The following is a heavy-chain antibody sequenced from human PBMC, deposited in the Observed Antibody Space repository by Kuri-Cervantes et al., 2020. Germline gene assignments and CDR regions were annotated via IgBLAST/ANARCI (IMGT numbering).Heavy chain of an antibody. D-gene: IGHD3-10*01. V-gene: IGHV3-7*01. Sequence: GESLKISCAASGFTFSSYWMSWVRQAPGKGLEWVANIKQDGSEKYYVDPVKGRFTISRDNAKNSLYLQMNSLRAEDTAVYFCTNWRGGGDYWGQGTLVTVSS. CDR2: IKQDGSEK. CDR1: GFTFSSYW. J-gene: IGHJ4*02. CDR3: TNWRGGGDY.